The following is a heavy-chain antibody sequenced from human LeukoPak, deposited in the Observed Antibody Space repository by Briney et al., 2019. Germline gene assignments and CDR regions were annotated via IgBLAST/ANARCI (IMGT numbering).Heavy chain of an antibody. J-gene: IGHJ6*04. D-gene: IGHD2-15*01. CDR3: ARDRRPGISGGSCEDV. CDR2: ISSSSSYI. CDR1: GFTFSSYS. Sequence: GGSLRLSCAASGFTFSSYSMNWVRQAPGKGLEWVSSISSSSSYIYYADSVKGRFTISRDNAKNSLYLQMNSLRAKDTAVYYCARDRRPGISGGSCEDVWGKGTTVTVSS. V-gene: IGHV3-21*01.